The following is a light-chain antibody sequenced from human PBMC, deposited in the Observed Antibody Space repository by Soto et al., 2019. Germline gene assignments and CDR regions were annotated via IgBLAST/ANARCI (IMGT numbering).Light chain of an antibody. CDR3: SSYTSSSTLDVV. CDR1: SSDVGGYNY. Sequence: SVLTQPASVSGSPGQSITISCTGTSSDVGGYNYVSWYQQHPGKAPKLMIYDVSNRPSGVSNRFSGSKSGNTASLTISGLQAEDEADYYCSSYTSSSTLDVVFGGGTKVTVL. J-gene: IGLJ2*01. CDR2: DVS. V-gene: IGLV2-14*01.